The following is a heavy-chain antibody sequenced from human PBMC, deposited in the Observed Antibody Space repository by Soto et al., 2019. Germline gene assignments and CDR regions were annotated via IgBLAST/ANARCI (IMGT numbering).Heavy chain of an antibody. CDR3: ARDDAHCSGGRCYGVPMDV. CDR2: IQSGGRT. D-gene: IGHD2-15*01. V-gene: IGHV3-66*01. CDR1: EFTVSNNY. J-gene: IGHJ6*03. Sequence: LLRLSYAASEFTVSNNYITCVSQAPGKGLEWVSLIQSGGRTYYAGSVKGRFTISRDNSKNTLFLQMNSLRVEDTAVYYCARDDAHCSGGRCYGVPMDVWGKGTTVTVSS.